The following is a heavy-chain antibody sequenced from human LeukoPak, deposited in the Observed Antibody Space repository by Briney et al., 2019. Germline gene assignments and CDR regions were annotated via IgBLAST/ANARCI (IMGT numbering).Heavy chain of an antibody. CDR2: FYYTGST. CDR3: AQSSGRYLDN. J-gene: IGHJ4*02. V-gene: IGHV4-59*01. Sequence: SETLSLTGTVSGDSSSNNYWTWIRQSPGKGLEWIGYFYYTGSTNYNPPLQSRVTMSVDTSKNQFSLELSSVTSADTAVYYCAQSSGRYLDNWGQGILVTVSS. D-gene: IGHD6-19*01. CDR1: GDSSSNNY.